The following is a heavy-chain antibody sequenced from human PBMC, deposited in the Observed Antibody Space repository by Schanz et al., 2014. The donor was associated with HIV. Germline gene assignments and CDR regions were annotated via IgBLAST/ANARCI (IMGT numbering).Heavy chain of an antibody. CDR2: ISGSDGDT. Sequence: EVQLLESGGGLVQPGGSLRLSCAASGFTFSSYAMTWLRQAPGKGLDWVSTISGSDGDTYYADSVKGRFTISRDNAKNSLYLQMNSLRAEDTAVYYCARAEYWGQGTLVTVSS. CDR1: GFTFSSYA. CDR3: ARAEY. J-gene: IGHJ4*02. V-gene: IGHV3-23*01.